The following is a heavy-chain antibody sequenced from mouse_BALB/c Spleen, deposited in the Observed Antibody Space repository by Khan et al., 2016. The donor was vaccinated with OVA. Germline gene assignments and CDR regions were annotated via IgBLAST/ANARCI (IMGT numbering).Heavy chain of an antibody. J-gene: IGHJ3*01. CDR3: ARHGYGGFAY. V-gene: IGHV1-18*01. D-gene: IGHD1-1*02. CDR1: GYPFTDYN. Sequence: VRLQQSGPELVKPGASVKIPCKASGYPFTDYNMAWVKQSPGRGLEWIGDIFPNNGGTVYNQKFKGKATLTADTSSSTAFMELRRLTSGDTAGDYCARHGYGGFAYWGQGTLVTVSA. CDR2: IFPNNGGT.